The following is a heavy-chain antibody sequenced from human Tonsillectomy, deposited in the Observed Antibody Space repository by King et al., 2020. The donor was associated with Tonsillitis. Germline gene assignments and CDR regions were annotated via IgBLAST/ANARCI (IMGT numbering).Heavy chain of an antibody. CDR1: NFTFSDYY. CDR2: ITADNDYT. J-gene: IGHJ6*02. D-gene: IGHD3-9*01. V-gene: IGHV3-11*06. CDR3: ARSRPYYDILTGYSHFYYGMDV. Sequence: VQLVESGGGLVKPGGSLRLSCAASNFTFSDYYMTWIRQTPEKGLEWLSYITADNDYTGYADSVKGRFTISRDNARNSLFLQMNNLRAEDTAVYYCARSRPYYDILTGYSHFYYGMDVWGQGTAVTVSS.